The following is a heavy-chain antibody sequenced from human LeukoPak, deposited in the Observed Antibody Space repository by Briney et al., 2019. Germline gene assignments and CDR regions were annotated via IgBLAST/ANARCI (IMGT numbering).Heavy chain of an antibody. CDR2: ISSSSSTI. D-gene: IGHD6-19*01. CDR3: ASEAGIAVAVVY. V-gene: IGHV3-48*01. J-gene: IGHJ4*02. Sequence: PGGSLRLSCAASGFTFSSYSMNWVRQAPGKGLEWVSYISSSSSTICYADSVKGRFTISRDNAKNSLYLQMNSLRAEDTAVYYCASEAGIAVAVVYWGQGTLVTVSS. CDR1: GFTFSSYS.